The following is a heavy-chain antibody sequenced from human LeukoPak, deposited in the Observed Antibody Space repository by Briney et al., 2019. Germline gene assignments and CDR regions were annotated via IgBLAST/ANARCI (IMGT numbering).Heavy chain of an antibody. D-gene: IGHD1-26*01. CDR1: GFTFSTYA. Sequence: GGSLRLSCAASGFTFSTYAMSWVRQAPGKGLEWVSGIRDSGGSTYYADSVKGRFIVSRDNSKNTLYLQMNSLRAEDTALYYCAKASRATLTTVINWFDPWGQGTLVTVSS. CDR2: IRDSGGST. CDR3: AKASRATLTTVINWFDP. V-gene: IGHV3-23*01. J-gene: IGHJ5*02.